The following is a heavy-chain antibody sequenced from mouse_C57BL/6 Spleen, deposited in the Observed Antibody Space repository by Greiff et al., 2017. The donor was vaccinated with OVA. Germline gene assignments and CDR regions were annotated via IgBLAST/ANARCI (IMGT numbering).Heavy chain of an antibody. Sequence: EVKLMESGGDLVKPGGSLKLSCAASGFTFSSYGMSWVRQTPDKRLEWVATISSGGSYTYYPDSVKGRFTISRDNAKNTLYLQMSSLKSEDTAMYYCARPSGTSWYFDVWGTGTTVTVSS. CDR1: GFTFSSYG. V-gene: IGHV5-6*01. CDR3: ARPSGTSWYFDV. J-gene: IGHJ1*03. D-gene: IGHD4-1*01. CDR2: ISSGGSYT.